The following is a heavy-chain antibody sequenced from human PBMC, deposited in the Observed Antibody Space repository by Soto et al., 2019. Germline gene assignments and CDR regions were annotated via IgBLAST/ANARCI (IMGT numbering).Heavy chain of an antibody. Sequence: GGSLRLSCAASGFTVSSNYMSWVRQAPGKGLEWVSVIYSGGSTYYADSVKGRFTISRDNSKNTLYLQMNSLRAEDTAVYYCARDFFQQQLVREYYYYGMDVWGQGTTVTVSS. D-gene: IGHD6-13*01. CDR2: IYSGGST. CDR1: GFTVSSNY. CDR3: ARDFFQQQLVREYYYYGMDV. J-gene: IGHJ6*02. V-gene: IGHV3-53*01.